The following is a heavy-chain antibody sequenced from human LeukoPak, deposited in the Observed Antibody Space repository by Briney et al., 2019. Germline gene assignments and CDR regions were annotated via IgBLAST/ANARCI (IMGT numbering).Heavy chain of an antibody. J-gene: IGHJ4*02. V-gene: IGHV3-11*01. CDR2: ISSSGSTI. Sequence: GGSLRLSCAASGFTFSDYYMSWIRQAPGKGLEWVSYISSSGSTIYYADSVKGRFTISRDNSKNTLYLQMNSLRVEDTAVYYCAKEGGLRSSWSFDFWGQGILVIVSS. D-gene: IGHD6-13*01. CDR1: GFTFSDYY. CDR3: AKEGGLRSSWSFDF.